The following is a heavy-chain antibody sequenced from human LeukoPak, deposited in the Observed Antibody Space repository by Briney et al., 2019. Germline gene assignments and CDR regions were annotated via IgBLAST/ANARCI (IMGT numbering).Heavy chain of an antibody. Sequence: ASVKVSCKVSGYTLTELSMHWVRQAPGKGLEWMGGFDPEDGETIYAQKFQGRVTMTEDTSTDTAYMELSSLRSEDTAVYYCATDRRGITFGGVIAHGMDVWGQGTTVTVSS. V-gene: IGHV1-24*01. CDR1: GYTLTELS. J-gene: IGHJ6*02. D-gene: IGHD3-16*02. CDR2: FDPEDGET. CDR3: ATDRRGITFGGVIAHGMDV.